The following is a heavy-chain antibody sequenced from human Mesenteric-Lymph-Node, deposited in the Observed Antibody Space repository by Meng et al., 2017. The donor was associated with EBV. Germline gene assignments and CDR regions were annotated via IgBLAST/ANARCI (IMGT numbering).Heavy chain of an antibody. CDR3: ASLLIVFGGVIVDY. Sequence: QLPLKASGPVLGAPSETLSLTCTVSGGSISSSSYYWGWIRQPSGKGLEWIGSIYSGGRTYYSPSLESRVTISVDTSKNQFSLKLNSVTAADTSVYFCASLLIVFGGVIVDYWGQGALVTVSS. V-gene: IGHV4-39*01. D-gene: IGHD3-16*02. CDR2: IYSGGRT. CDR1: GGSISSSSYY. J-gene: IGHJ4*02.